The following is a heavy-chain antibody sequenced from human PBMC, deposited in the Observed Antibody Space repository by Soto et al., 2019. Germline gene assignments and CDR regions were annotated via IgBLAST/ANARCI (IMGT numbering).Heavy chain of an antibody. J-gene: IGHJ6*02. CDR3: AREAGITMVRGVHYYYYGMDV. CDR2: ISYDGSNK. V-gene: IGHV3-30-3*01. D-gene: IGHD3-10*01. Sequence: ESGGGVVQPGRSLRLSCAASGFTFSSYAMHWVRQAPGKGLEWVAVISYDGSNKYYADSVKGRFTISRDNSKNTLYLQMNSLRAEDTAVYYCAREAGITMVRGVHYYYYGMDVWGQGTTVTVSS. CDR1: GFTFSSYA.